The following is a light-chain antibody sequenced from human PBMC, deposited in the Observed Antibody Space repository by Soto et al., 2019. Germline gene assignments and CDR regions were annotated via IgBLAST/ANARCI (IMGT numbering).Light chain of an antibody. CDR1: QGISDY. V-gene: IGKV1-27*01. Sequence: DIQMTQSPSSLSASVGDRVTITCRASQGISDYLAWYQQKPVEVPKLLIFAASALQSGVPSRFSGGGSGTDFTLTITNLQPEDVATYYCHIYDSSPSWPFGQGTRVQIK. CDR2: AAS. CDR3: HIYDSSPSWP. J-gene: IGKJ1*01.